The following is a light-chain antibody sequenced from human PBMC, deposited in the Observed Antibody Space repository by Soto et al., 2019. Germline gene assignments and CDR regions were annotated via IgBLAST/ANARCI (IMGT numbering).Light chain of an antibody. CDR1: QSVLYSSNNKNY. CDR3: QDDYITWT. V-gene: IGKV4-1*01. CDR2: WAS. Sequence: DIVMTQSPDSLAVSLGERATINCKSSQSVLYSSNNKNYLAWYQQKPRQPPTLLIYWASTRESGVPGRFSGSACVTDSPPTSSILLAEYVADYYYQDDYITWTFGQGTKVEIK. J-gene: IGKJ1*01.